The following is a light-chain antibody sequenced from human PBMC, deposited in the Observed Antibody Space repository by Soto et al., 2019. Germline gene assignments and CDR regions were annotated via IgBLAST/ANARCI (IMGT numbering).Light chain of an antibody. J-gene: IGKJ1*01. CDR2: KAS. CDR3: QHYNSYSEA. Sequence: DIQMTQSPSTLARSVGDRVTSTCRASQTISSWLAWYQQKPGKAPKLLIYKASTLKSGVPSRFSGSGSGTEFTLTISSLQTDDFATYYCQHYNSYSEAFGQGTKVDIK. CDR1: QTISSW. V-gene: IGKV1-5*03.